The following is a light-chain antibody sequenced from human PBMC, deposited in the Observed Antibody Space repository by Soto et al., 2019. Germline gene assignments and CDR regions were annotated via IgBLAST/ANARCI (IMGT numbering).Light chain of an antibody. CDR2: GAS. Sequence: EIVLTQSPGPLSLSPGERSSLSCRASHSININSLAWYQQKPGQAPRLLISGASSRATGIPDRFSGSGSGTDFTLTIGRLEPEDFAVYFCQQYANSPITFGQGRLLE. V-gene: IGKV3-20*01. CDR3: QQYANSPIT. J-gene: IGKJ5*01. CDR1: HSININS.